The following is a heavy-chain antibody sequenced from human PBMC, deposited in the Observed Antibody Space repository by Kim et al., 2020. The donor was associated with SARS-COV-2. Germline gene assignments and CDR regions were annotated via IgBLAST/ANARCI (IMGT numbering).Heavy chain of an antibody. CDR2: IKSKTDGGTT. Sequence: GGSLRLSCAASGFTFSNAWMSWVRQAPGKGLEWVGRIKSKTDGGTTDYAAPVKGRFTISRDDSKNTLYLQMNSLKTEDTAVYYCTTGCLDYYDSSGYFNGTFDYWGQGTLVTVSS. V-gene: IGHV3-15*01. J-gene: IGHJ4*02. CDR1: GFTFSNAW. CDR3: TTGCLDYYDSSGYFNGTFDY. D-gene: IGHD3-22*01.